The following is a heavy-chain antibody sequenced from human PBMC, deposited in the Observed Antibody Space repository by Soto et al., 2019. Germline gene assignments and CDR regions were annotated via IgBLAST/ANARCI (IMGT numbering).Heavy chain of an antibody. CDR1: GYTFTSYG. D-gene: IGHD2-21*01. V-gene: IGHV1-18*01. CDR2: ISAYNGNT. CDR3: AKSLLFVDHGYMDV. J-gene: IGHJ6*03. Sequence: ASVKVSCKASGYTFTSYGISWVRQAPGQGLEWMGWISAYNGNTNYAQKLQGRVTITADTSTSTVYMELTSLRPEDTAVYYCAKSLLFVDHGYMDVWGKGTTVTVSS.